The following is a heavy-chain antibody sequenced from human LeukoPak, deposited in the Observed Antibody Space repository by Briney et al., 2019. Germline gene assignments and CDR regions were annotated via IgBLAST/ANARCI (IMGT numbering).Heavy chain of an antibody. CDR3: ARDQGYDSSGYYVGYYFDY. Sequence: SETLSLTCTVPGGSISSYYWSWIRQPAGKGLEWIGRIYTSGSTNYNPSLKSRVTMSVDTSKNQFSLKLSSVTAADTAVYYCARDQGYDSSGYYVGYYFDYWGQGTRVTVSS. D-gene: IGHD3-22*01. CDR2: IYTSGST. J-gene: IGHJ4*02. V-gene: IGHV4-4*07. CDR1: GGSISSYY.